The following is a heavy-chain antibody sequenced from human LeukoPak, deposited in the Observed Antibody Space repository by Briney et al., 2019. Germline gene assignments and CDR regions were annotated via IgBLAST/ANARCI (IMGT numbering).Heavy chain of an antibody. J-gene: IGHJ4*02. CDR1: GYTFTGYY. V-gene: IGHV1-2*02. Sequence: GASVKVSCKASGYTFTGYYMHWVRQATGQGLEWLGWINPDSGGTNYAQNFQGRVTMTRDTSISTAYMELSRLKPGDTAVYFCARLLGSHCRGGSCYPPPYYFDYWGQGTLVTVSS. CDR3: ARLLGSHCRGGSCYPPPYYFDY. CDR2: INPDSGGT. D-gene: IGHD2-15*01.